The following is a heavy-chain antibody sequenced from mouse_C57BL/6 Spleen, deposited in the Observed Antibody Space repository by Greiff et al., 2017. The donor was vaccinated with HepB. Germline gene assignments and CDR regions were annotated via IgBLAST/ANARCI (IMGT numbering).Heavy chain of an antibody. D-gene: IGHD1-1*01. CDR1: GYTFTSYW. V-gene: IGHV1-64*01. CDR2: IHPNSGST. CDR3: ARPTVVHYAMDY. J-gene: IGHJ4*01. Sequence: QVQLQQPGAELVKPGASVKLSCKASGYTFTSYWMHWVKQRPGQGLEWIGMIHPNSGSTNYNEKFKSKATLTVDKSSSTAYMQLSSLTSEDSAVYYCARPTVVHYAMDYWGQGTSVTVSS.